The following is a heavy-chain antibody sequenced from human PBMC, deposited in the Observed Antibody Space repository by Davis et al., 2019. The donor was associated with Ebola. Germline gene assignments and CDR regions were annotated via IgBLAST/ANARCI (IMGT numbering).Heavy chain of an antibody. J-gene: IGHJ4*02. CDR1: GGSISSRSYY. CDR3: ARREVAVGPVDY. Sequence: MPSETLSLTCTVSGGSISSRSYYWGWIRQTPGKGLEWIGSICYSGSSDYNPSLKSRVTISVDTSRNQFSLTLKSVTAADTAVYYCARREVAVGPVDYWGQGTLVSVSS. V-gene: IGHV4-39*01. CDR2: ICYSGSS. D-gene: IGHD6-6*01.